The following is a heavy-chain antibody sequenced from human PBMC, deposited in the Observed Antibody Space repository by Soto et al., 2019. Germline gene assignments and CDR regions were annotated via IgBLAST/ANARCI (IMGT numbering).Heavy chain of an antibody. CDR2: ISYDGSNK. J-gene: IGHJ5*02. D-gene: IGHD1-26*01. CDR3: ARDIGGSYPNWFDL. CDR1: GFTFSSYA. Sequence: PGGSLRLSCAASGFTFSSYAMHWVRQAPGKGLEWVAVISYDGSNKYYADSVKGRFTISRDNSKNTLYLQMNSLRAEDTAVYYCARDIGGSYPNWFDLWGQGTLVTVSS. V-gene: IGHV3-30-3*01.